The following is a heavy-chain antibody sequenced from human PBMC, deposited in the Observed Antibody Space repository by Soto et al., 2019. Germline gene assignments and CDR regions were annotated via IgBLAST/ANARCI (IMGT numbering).Heavy chain of an antibody. CDR1: GYLISSGYY. D-gene: IGHD3-22*01. CDR2: IDYSGKT. Sequence: SESLSLTWSLSGYLISSGYYWGWVPQTTGKELEWCRSIDYSGKTYKNTPHKSRVSASVDLSQNQFSLNLRSVTAADAVVYFCARDLSSGYVSYYIDYWGQGTLVTVSS. J-gene: IGHJ4*02. V-gene: IGHV4-38-2*02. CDR3: ARDLSSGYVSYYIDY.